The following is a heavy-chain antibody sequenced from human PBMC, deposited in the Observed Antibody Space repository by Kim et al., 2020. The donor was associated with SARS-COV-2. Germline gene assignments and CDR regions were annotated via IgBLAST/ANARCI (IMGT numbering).Heavy chain of an antibody. CDR2: INHSGST. CDR3: ARGQAITFGGVIVAYFDY. J-gene: IGHJ4*02. Sequence: SETLSLTCAVYGGSFSGYYWSWIRQPPGKGLEWIGEINHSGSTNYNPSLKSRVTISVDTSKNQFSLKLSSVTAADTAVYYCARGQAITFGGVIVAYFDYWGQGTLVTVSS. V-gene: IGHV4-34*01. CDR1: GGSFSGYY. D-gene: IGHD3-16*02.